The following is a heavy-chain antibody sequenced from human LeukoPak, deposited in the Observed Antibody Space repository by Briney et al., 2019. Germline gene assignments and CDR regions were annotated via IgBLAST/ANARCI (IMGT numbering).Heavy chain of an antibody. CDR1: GFTFSSYS. CDR2: ITASGTAM. J-gene: IGHJ4*02. D-gene: IGHD6-19*01. CDR3: ARAGQWYEKVGFDY. Sequence: PGGSLRLSCAASGFTFSSYSMNWVRQAPGKGLEWVSHITASGTAMFYADSVKGRFTISRDNAKNTLYLQMNSLRAEDTAVYYCARAGQWYEKVGFDYWGQGTLVTVSS. V-gene: IGHV3-48*04.